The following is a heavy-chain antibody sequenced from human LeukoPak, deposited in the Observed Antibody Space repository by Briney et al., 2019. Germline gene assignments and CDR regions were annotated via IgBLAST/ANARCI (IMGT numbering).Heavy chain of an antibody. J-gene: IGHJ4*02. Sequence: SETLSLTCAVYGGSFSGYYWSWIRQPPGKGLEWIGEINHSGSTNYNPSLKSRVTISVDTSKNQFSLKLSSVTAADTAVYYCARGLRGHLPPYYFDYWGQGTLVTVSS. CDR2: INHSGST. CDR1: GGSFSGYY. CDR3: ARGLRGHLPPYYFDY. D-gene: IGHD3-10*01. V-gene: IGHV4-34*01.